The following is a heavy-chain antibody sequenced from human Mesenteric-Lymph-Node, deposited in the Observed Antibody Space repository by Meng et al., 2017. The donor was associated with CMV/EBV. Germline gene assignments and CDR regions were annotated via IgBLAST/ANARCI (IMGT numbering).Heavy chain of an antibody. J-gene: IGHJ4*02. Sequence: QLQLQESGPGLVKPSEPLSLTCTASGGSISSSSYYWGWIRQPPGKGLEWIGSIYYSGSTYYNPSLKSRVTISVDTSKNQFSLKLSSVTAADTAVYYCARDGDYYDSSGYNPFDYWGQGTLVTVSS. CDR3: ARDGDYYDSSGYNPFDY. V-gene: IGHV4-39*07. D-gene: IGHD3-22*01. CDR1: GGSISSSSYY. CDR2: IYYSGST.